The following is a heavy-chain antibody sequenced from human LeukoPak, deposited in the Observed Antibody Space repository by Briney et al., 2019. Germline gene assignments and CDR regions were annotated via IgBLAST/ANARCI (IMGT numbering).Heavy chain of an antibody. V-gene: IGHV3-53*01. J-gene: IGHJ3*02. Sequence: GGSLRLSCAASGFTVSSNYMTWVRHAPGKGLEWVSVISIPGSITYADSVKGRFTTSRDNSKNTLYLQMNSLRADDTAVYYCARDKGSSWSDAFDIWGQGTMVTVSS. CDR1: GFTVSSNY. CDR3: ARDKGSSWSDAFDI. CDR2: ISIPGSI. D-gene: IGHD6-13*01.